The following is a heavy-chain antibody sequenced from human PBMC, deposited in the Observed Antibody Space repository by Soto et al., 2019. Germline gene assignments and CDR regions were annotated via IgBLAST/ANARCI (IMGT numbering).Heavy chain of an antibody. Sequence: GGSLRLSCAASGFTFSSYAMSWVRQAPGKGLEWVSAISGSGGSTYYADSVKGRFTISRDNSKNTLYLQMNSLRAEETAVYYCAKDNAAAGFFDYWGQGTLVTVSS. V-gene: IGHV3-23*01. CDR1: GFTFSSYA. CDR3: AKDNAAAGFFDY. CDR2: ISGSGGST. J-gene: IGHJ4*02. D-gene: IGHD6-13*01.